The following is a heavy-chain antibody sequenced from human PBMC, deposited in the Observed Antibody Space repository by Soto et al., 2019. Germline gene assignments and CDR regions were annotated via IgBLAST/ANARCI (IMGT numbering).Heavy chain of an antibody. J-gene: IGHJ4*02. D-gene: IGHD3-10*01. Sequence: SETLSLTCTVSGGSISSGDYYWSWIRQPPGKGLEWIGYIYYSGSTYYNPSLKSRVTISVDTSKNQFSLKLSSVTAADTAVYYCARVRATYYYGSGSHWGQGTLVTVS. CDR1: GGSISSGDYY. V-gene: IGHV4-30-4*01. CDR3: ARVRATYYYGSGSH. CDR2: IYYSGST.